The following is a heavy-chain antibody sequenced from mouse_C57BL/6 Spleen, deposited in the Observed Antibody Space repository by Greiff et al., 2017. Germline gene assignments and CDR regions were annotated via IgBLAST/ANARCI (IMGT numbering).Heavy chain of an antibody. CDR1: GYTFTGYW. CDR2: ILPGSGST. J-gene: IGHJ1*03. Sequence: QVQLKESGAELMKPGASVKLSCKATGYTFTGYWIEWVKQRPGHGLEWIGEILPGSGSTNYTEKFKGKATFTADTASNTAYMQLSSLRTEDDAIYYCARSGYYGSKWCFDVWGTGTTVTVSS. V-gene: IGHV1-9*01. D-gene: IGHD1-1*01. CDR3: ARSGYYGSKWCFDV.